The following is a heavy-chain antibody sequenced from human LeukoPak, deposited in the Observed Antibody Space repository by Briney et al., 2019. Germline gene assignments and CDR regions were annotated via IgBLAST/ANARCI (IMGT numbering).Heavy chain of an antibody. Sequence: GGPLRLSCAASGLTFSSYSMNWVRQAPGKGLEWVSYISSSSSTIYYADSVKGRFTISRDNAKNSLYLQMNSLRAEDTAVYYCARRGAAAGTGDYYFDYWGQGTLVTVSS. CDR2: ISSSSSTI. D-gene: IGHD6-13*01. J-gene: IGHJ4*02. CDR1: GLTFSSYS. V-gene: IGHV3-48*01. CDR3: ARRGAAAGTGDYYFDY.